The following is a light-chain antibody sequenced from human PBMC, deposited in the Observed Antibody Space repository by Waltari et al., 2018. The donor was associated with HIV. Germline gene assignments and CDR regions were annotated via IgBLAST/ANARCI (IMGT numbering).Light chain of an antibody. CDR2: EGS. J-gene: IGLJ2*01. CDR3: WSYAGSSTSV. CDR1: SHAVGSYNL. Sequence: QSALTQPASVSGSPGQSITISCTGTSHAVGSYNLVSWYQPHPGKAPKLMIYEGSKRPSGVSNRFSGSKSGNTASLTISGLQAEDEADYYCWSYAGSSTSVFGGGTKLTVL. V-gene: IGLV2-23*01.